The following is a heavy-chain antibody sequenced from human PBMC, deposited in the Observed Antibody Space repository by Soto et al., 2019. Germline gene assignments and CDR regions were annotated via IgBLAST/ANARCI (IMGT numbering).Heavy chain of an antibody. CDR2: ISSSGSTI. V-gene: IGHV3-48*03. J-gene: IGHJ4*02. Sequence: GGSLRLSCAASGFNFYNYAMTWVRQAPGKGLEWVSYISSSGSTIYYADSVKGRFTISRDNAKNSLYLQMNSLRAEDTAVYYCARGTSSHYDSSGYLDYWGQGTLVTVSS. CDR1: GFNFYNYA. CDR3: ARGTSSHYDSSGYLDY. D-gene: IGHD3-22*01.